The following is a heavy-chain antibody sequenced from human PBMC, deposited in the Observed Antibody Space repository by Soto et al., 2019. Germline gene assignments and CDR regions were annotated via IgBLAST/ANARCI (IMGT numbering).Heavy chain of an antibody. V-gene: IGHV3-21*01. CDR2: ISSSSSYI. Sequence: GGSLRLSCAASGFTFSSYSMNWVRQAPGKGLEWVSSISSSSSYIYYADSVKGRFTISRGNAKNSLYLQMNSLRAEDTAVYYCARDDPIVGATDYWGQGTLVTVSS. D-gene: IGHD1-26*01. J-gene: IGHJ4*02. CDR3: ARDDPIVGATDY. CDR1: GFTFSSYS.